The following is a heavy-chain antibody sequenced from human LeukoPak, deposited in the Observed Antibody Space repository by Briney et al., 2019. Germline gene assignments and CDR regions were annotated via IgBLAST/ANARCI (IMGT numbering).Heavy chain of an antibody. Sequence: GGSLRLSRAASGFTFSSYSMTWVRQAPGKGLEWVSYISSSKNTIYYADSVKGRFTISRDNAKNSLYLQMNSLRAEDTAVYYCAAVPGTSLGFSSRFDYWGQGTLVTVSS. CDR2: ISSSKNTI. CDR3: AAVPGTSLGFSSRFDY. D-gene: IGHD6-19*01. J-gene: IGHJ4*02. V-gene: IGHV3-48*01. CDR1: GFTFSSYS.